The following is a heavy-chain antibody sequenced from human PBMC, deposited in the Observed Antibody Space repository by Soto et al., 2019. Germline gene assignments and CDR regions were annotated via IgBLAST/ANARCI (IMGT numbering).Heavy chain of an antibody. J-gene: IGHJ4*02. CDR1: GGSISSSSYY. V-gene: IGHV4-39*01. CDR3: ARHVENKVSSSTHDY. Sequence: SETLSLTCTVSGGSISSSSYYWGWIRQPPGKGLEWIGSIYYSGSTYYNPSLKSRVTISVDTSKNQFSLKLSSVTAADTAVYYCARHVENKVSSSTHDYWGQGTLVTVSS. D-gene: IGHD6-6*01. CDR2: IYYSGST.